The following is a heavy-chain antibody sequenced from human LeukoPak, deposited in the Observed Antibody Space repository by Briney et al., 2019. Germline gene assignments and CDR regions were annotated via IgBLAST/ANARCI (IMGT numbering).Heavy chain of an antibody. J-gene: IGHJ1*01. D-gene: IGHD4-23*01. Sequence: SQTLSLTCTVSGGSISSVDYYWSWIRQPPGKGLEWIGYIYYSGSTYYNPSLKSRVTISVDTSKNQFSLKLSSVTAADTAVYYCARVLGNSPESSEYFQHWGQGTLVTVSS. CDR2: IYYSGST. CDR3: ARVLGNSPESSEYFQH. CDR1: GGSISSVDYY. V-gene: IGHV4-30-4*01.